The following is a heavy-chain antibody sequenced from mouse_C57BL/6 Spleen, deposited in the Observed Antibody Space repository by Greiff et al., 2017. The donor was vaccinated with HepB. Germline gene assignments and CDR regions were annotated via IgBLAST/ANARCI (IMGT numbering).Heavy chain of an antibody. J-gene: IGHJ4*01. V-gene: IGHV1-76*01. CDR3: AREVISYAMDY. D-gene: IGHD1-1*01. CDR2: IYPGSGNT. CDR1: GYTFTDYY. Sequence: VHLVESGAELVRPGASVKLSCKASGYTFTDYYINWVKQRPGQGLEWIARIYPGSGNTYYNEKFKGKATLTAEKSSSTAYMQLSSLTSEDSAVYFCAREVISYAMDYWGQGTSVTVSS.